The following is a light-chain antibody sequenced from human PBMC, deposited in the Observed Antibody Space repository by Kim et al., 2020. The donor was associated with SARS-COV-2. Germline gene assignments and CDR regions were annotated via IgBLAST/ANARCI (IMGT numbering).Light chain of an antibody. CDR3: QQYDNWPPIT. V-gene: IGKV3-15*01. J-gene: IGKJ4*01. Sequence: ETVMTQSPATLSVSPGERATLSCRASQSIGTALAWYQQKPGQAPRLLIYHASIRASGTPARFSGSGSGTEFSLSISSLQSEDFAVYHCQQYDNWPPITFGGGTKVEIK. CDR2: HAS. CDR1: QSIGTA.